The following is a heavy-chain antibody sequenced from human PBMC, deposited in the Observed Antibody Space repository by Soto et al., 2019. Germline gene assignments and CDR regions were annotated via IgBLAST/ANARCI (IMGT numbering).Heavy chain of an antibody. CDR2: IYYSGST. CDR3: ARTYGRNFDY. V-gene: IGHV4-59*01. J-gene: IGHJ4*02. CDR1: GGSISSYY. Sequence: SETLPLTCTVSGGSISSYYWSWIRQPPGKGLEWIGYIYYSGSTNYNPSLKSRVTISVDTSKNQFSLKLSSVTAADTALYYCARTYGRNFDYWGQGTLVTVSS. D-gene: IGHD3-10*01.